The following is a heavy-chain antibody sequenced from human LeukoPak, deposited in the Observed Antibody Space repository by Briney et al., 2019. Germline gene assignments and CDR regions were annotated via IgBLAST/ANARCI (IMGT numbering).Heavy chain of an antibody. Sequence: GGSLRLSCAASGFTFIDYSMNWVRQAPGKGLEWISYIGISSGNTKYADSVKSRFTISRDKARNSLYLQMNSLRVEDTAVYYCARDHRYAFDNWGHGTLVTVSS. CDR1: GFTFIDYS. CDR2: IGISSGNT. V-gene: IGHV3-48*01. CDR3: ARDHRYAFDN. D-gene: IGHD5-12*01. J-gene: IGHJ4*01.